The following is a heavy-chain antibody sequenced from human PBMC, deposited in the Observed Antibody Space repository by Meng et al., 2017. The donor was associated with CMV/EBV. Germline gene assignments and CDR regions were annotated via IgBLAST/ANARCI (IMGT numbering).Heavy chain of an antibody. CDR3: TTDPTEYCSSTSCYNYYYYGMDV. CDR1: GFTFSNAW. D-gene: IGHD2-2*02. CDR2: IKSKTDGGTT. V-gene: IGHV3-15*01. J-gene: IGHJ6*02. Sequence: GSLRLSCAASGFTFSNAWMSWVRQAPGKGLEWVGRIKSKTDGGTTDYAAPVKGRFTISRDDSKNTLYLQMNSLKTEDTAVYYCTTDPTEYCSSTSCYNYYYYGMDVWGQGTTVTVSS.